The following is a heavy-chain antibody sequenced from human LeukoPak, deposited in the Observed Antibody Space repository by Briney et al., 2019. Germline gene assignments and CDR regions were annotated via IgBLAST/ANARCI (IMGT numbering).Heavy chain of an antibody. D-gene: IGHD5-18*01. Sequence: SETLSLTCTVSGGSISSSSAYWGWIRQPPGKGLEWIGSIYYRKNTYYNPSLKSRVTISADTSRNQFSLTLGSVSATDTAVYYCASPRGFSYGYFDYWGQGTLVTVSS. CDR2: IYYRKNT. CDR3: ASPRGFSYGYFDY. V-gene: IGHV4-39*01. J-gene: IGHJ4*02. CDR1: GGSISSSSAY.